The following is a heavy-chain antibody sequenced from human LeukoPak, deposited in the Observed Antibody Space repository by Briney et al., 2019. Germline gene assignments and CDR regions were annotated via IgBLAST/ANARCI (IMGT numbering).Heavy chain of an antibody. V-gene: IGHV4-34*01. J-gene: IGHJ3*02. Sequence: SETLSLTCAVYGGSFSGYYWSWIRQPPGKGLEWIGEINHSGSTNYNPSLKSRVTISVDASKNQFSLKLSSVTAADTAVYYCARELRGYSGYDAGQIDAFDIWGQGTMVTVSS. D-gene: IGHD5-12*01. CDR3: ARELRGYSGYDAGQIDAFDI. CDR1: GGSFSGYY. CDR2: INHSGST.